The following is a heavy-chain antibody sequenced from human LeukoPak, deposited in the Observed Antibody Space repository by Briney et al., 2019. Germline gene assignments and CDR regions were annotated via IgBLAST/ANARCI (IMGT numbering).Heavy chain of an antibody. Sequence: ASVKVSCKVSGYTFTNYGISWVRQAPGQGLEWMGWIGPYNGNTNYAQNLQGRVTPTTDTSTSTAYMELRSLRSDDTAVYYCARDEDPYYDSSGPLVAFDIWGQGTMVTVSS. D-gene: IGHD3-22*01. V-gene: IGHV1-18*01. CDR3: ARDEDPYYDSSGPLVAFDI. CDR2: IGPYNGNT. J-gene: IGHJ3*02. CDR1: GYTFTNYG.